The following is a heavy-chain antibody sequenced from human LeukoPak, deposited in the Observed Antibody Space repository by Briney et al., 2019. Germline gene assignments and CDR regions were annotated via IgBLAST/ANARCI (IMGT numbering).Heavy chain of an antibody. V-gene: IGHV3-74*01. J-gene: IGHJ4*02. Sequence: GGSLRLSCAASGFTFSTYWMHWVRQAPGKGLVWVSRISSDGSIAINTDSVEGRFTVSRDNAKNTLYLQMNSLRVEDTAVYYCARADYGGNSDFHYWGQGTLVTVSS. D-gene: IGHD4-23*01. CDR3: ARADYGGNSDFHY. CDR1: GFTFSTYW. CDR2: ISSDGSIA.